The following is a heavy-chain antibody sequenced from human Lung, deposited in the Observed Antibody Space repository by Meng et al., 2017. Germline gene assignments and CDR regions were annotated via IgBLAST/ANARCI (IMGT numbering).Heavy chain of an antibody. J-gene: IGHJ4*02. CDR1: GGSFSDYY. Sequence: QGRLDQWGAGLLKPSETLSPPGVVSGGSFSDYYWSWIRQPPGKGLEWIGEINHSGSTNYNPSLESRATISVDTSQNNLSLKLSSVTAADSAAYYCARGPTTMAHDFDYWGQGTLVTVSS. D-gene: IGHD4-11*01. CDR3: ARGPTTMAHDFDY. V-gene: IGHV4-34*01. CDR2: INHSGST.